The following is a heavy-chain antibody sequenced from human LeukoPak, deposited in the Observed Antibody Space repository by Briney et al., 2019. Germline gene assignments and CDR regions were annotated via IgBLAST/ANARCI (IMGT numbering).Heavy chain of an antibody. CDR2: IYYSGST. J-gene: IGHJ4*02. CDR3: ATNTARLLFGPCPFDY. V-gene: IGHV4-59*01. CDR1: GYSISSYY. D-gene: IGHD2-21*01. Sequence: PSETLSLTCTVSGYSISSYYWSWIRQPPGKGLEWIGYIYYSGSTNYNPSLKSRVTISVDTSKNQFSLKLSSVTAADTAVYYCATNTARLLFGPCPFDYWGQGTLVTVSS.